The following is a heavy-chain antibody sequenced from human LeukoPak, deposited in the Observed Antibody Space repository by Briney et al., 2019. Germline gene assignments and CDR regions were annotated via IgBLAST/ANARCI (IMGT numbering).Heavy chain of an antibody. V-gene: IGHV4-39*01. Sequence: PSETLSLTCTVSGGSISSSNYFWGWIRQPPGKGLEWIGSINYRGSTYYNSSLKSRVTMSVDTSKNQFSLNLSSVTAADTAVYFCARGGAAEQWSFHRLRPLNWLNPWGRGTLVTVSS. J-gene: IGHJ5*02. CDR1: GGSISSSNYF. CDR2: INYRGST. CDR3: ARGGAAEQWSFHRLRPLNWLNP. D-gene: IGHD6-19*01.